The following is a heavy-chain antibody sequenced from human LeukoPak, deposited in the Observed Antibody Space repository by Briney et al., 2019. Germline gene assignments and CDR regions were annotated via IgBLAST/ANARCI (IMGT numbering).Heavy chain of an antibody. J-gene: IGHJ6*03. Sequence: GGSLRLSCAASGFTFDDYSMNWVRQAPGKGLEWVSSISSGSSYIYYADSVKGRFTISRDNSKNTLYLQMNSLRAEDTAVYYCAKVLGFYYYYYMDVWGKGTTVTISS. CDR2: ISSGSSYI. D-gene: IGHD2-15*01. V-gene: IGHV3-21*01. CDR3: AKVLGFYYYYYMDV. CDR1: GFTFDDYS.